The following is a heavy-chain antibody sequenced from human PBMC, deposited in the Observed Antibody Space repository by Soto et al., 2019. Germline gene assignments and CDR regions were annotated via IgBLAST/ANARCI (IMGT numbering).Heavy chain of an antibody. CDR2: ISAYNANA. J-gene: IGHJ4*02. CDR3: ARENSYFDS. Sequence: QIQLLQSGAEVKKPGASVKVTCKASGYTFRNSGITWVPQAPGQGLEWMGWISAYNANANHAQKFQGRLTITADTSTSTAYMELRRLRSDDTAVYYCARENSYFDSGGQGTLVTVSS. V-gene: IGHV1-18*01. CDR1: GYTFRNSG.